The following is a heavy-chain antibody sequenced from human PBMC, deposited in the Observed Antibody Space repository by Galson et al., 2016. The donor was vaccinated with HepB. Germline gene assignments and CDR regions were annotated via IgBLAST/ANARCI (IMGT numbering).Heavy chain of an antibody. D-gene: IGHD3-16*01. V-gene: IGHV3-66*01. CDR2: IYSAGNT. J-gene: IGHJ6*02. Sequence: SLRLSCAASGFTVYKTYLSWVRQAPGKGLEWVSGIYSAGNTYYTDSVKGRFVISRDNSKNTVHLQMNSLRAEDTAVYYCETRLWGDYNGMDVWGQGTTVAVSS. CDR3: ETRLWGDYNGMDV. CDR1: GFTVYKTY.